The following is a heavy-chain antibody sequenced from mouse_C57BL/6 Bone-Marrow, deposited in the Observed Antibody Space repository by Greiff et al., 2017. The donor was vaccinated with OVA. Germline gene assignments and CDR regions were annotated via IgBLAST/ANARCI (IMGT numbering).Heavy chain of an antibody. J-gene: IGHJ4*01. V-gene: IGHV5-4*01. CDR3: ARGLNAMDY. CDR1: GFTFSSYA. CDR2: ISDGGSYT. Sequence: EVQGVESGGGLVKPGGSLKLSCAASGFTFSSYAMSWVRQTPEKRLEWVATISDGGSYTYYPDNVKGRFTISRDNAKNNLYLQMSHLKSEDTAMYYCARGLNAMDYWGQGTSVTVSS.